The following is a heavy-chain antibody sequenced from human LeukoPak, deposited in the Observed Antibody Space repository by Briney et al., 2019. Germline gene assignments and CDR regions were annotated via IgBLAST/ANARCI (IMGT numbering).Heavy chain of an antibody. J-gene: IGHJ4*02. V-gene: IGHV3-33*01. D-gene: IGHD3-22*01. CDR1: GFTFNTYG. CDR2: IWYDGSNK. Sequence: GGSLRLSCAASGFTFNTYGMHWVRQAPGKGLEWVAVIWYDGSNKYYADSVKGRFTISRDNSKNTLYLQMDSLRAEDKAVYYCARGSYENSGVSDYWGQGALVSVSS. CDR3: ARGSYENSGVSDY.